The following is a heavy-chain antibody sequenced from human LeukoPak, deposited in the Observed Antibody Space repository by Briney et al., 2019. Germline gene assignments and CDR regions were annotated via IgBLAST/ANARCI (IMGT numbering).Heavy chain of an antibody. CDR3: ARSMTTVSSFDY. J-gene: IGHJ4*02. Sequence: ASVKVSCKASGYTFTGYYMHWVRQAPGQGLEWMGWINPNRGGTSYAQKFQGRVTMTRDTSISTAYMELSSLRSDDTAVYYCARSMTTVSSFDYWGQGTLVTVSS. CDR2: INPNRGGT. CDR1: GYTFTGYY. D-gene: IGHD4-11*01. V-gene: IGHV1-2*02.